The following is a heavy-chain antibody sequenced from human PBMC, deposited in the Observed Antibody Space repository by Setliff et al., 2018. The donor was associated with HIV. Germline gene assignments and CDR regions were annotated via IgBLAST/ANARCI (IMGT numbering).Heavy chain of an antibody. J-gene: IGHJ4*02. V-gene: IGHV1-18*01. CDR1: GYTFTTYG. CDR2: ISTYSDET. D-gene: IGHD1-26*01. Sequence: ASVKVSCKPSGYTFTTYGLSWVRQAPGQGLEWMGWISTYSDETSSSQNLQGRLTMTPDTSTGTAYMELSSLRSEDTAVYYCASYSGSYYFILHYWGQGTLVTVSS. CDR3: ASYSGSYYFILHY.